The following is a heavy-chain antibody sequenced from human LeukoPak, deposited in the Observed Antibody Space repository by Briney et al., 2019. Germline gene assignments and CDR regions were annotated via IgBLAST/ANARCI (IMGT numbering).Heavy chain of an antibody. CDR1: GFTFSSYA. V-gene: IGHV3-30*01. D-gene: IGHD2-2*01. CDR2: ISYDGSNK. CDR3: ARAKDCSSTSCYSRFDP. J-gene: IGHJ5*02. Sequence: PGRSLRLSCAASGFTFSSYAMHWVRQAPGKGLEWVAVISYDGSNKYYADSVKGRFTISRDNSENTLYLQMNSLRAEDTAVYYCARAKDCSSTSCYSRFDPWGQGTLVTVSS.